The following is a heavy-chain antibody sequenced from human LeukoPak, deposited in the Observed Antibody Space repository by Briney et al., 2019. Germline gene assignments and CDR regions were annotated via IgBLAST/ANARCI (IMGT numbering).Heavy chain of an antibody. CDR1: GGSFSNYY. J-gene: IGHJ5*02. V-gene: IGHV4-34*01. D-gene: IGHD3-3*01. CDR3: ATPIKLRFLEWLSPWNWFDP. CDR2: INHSGST. Sequence: LETLSLTCAVYGGSFSNYYWSWIRQPPGKGLEWIGEINHSGSTNYNPSLKSRVTISVDTSKNQFSLKLSSVTAADTAVYYCATPIKLRFLEWLSPWNWFDPWGQGTLVTVSS.